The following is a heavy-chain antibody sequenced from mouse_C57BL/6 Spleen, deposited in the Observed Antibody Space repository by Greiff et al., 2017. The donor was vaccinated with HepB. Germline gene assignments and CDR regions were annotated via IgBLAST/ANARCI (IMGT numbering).Heavy chain of an antibody. J-gene: IGHJ4*01. CDR3: ARIYYDYDGYAMDY. Sequence: DVMLVESGGGLVKPGGSLKLSCAASGFTFSDYGMHWVRQAPEKGLEWVAYISSGSSTIYYADTVKGRFTISRDNAKNTLFLQMTSLRSEDTAMYYCARIYYDYDGYAMDYWGQGTSVTVSS. CDR2: ISSGSSTI. CDR1: GFTFSDYG. D-gene: IGHD2-4*01. V-gene: IGHV5-17*01.